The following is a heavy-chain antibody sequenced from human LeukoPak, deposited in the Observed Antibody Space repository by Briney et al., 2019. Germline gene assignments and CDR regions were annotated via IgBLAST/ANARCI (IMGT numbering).Heavy chain of an antibody. D-gene: IGHD4-23*01. V-gene: IGHV1-69*13. J-gene: IGHJ5*02. CDR3: ARGHYGGTPYNWFDP. Sequence: ASVKVSCKASGGTLSSYAISWVRQAPGQGLEWMGGIIPIFGTANYAQKFQGRVTITADESTSTAYMELSSLRSEDTAVYYCARGHYGGTPYNWFDPWGQGTLVTVSS. CDR1: GGTLSSYA. CDR2: IIPIFGTA.